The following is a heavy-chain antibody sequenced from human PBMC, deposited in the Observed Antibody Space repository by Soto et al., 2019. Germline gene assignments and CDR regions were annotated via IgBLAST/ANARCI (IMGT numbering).Heavy chain of an antibody. J-gene: IGHJ5*02. D-gene: IGHD5-12*01. Sequence: SQTLSLTCAISGDSVPSNTASWNWIRQSPSRGLEWLGRTYFRSKWYNDCAVSVKSRIIINPDTSNNQFSLQLNSVTPEDTAVYFCAKGDNLGPKTGYAFDPWGQGIMVTVSS. CDR3: AKGDNLGPKTGYAFDP. V-gene: IGHV6-1*01. CDR2: TYFRSKWYN. CDR1: GDSVPSNTAS.